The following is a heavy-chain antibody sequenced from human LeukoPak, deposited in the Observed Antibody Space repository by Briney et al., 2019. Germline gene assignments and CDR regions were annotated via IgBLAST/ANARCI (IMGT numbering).Heavy chain of an antibody. J-gene: IGHJ4*02. Sequence: ASVKVSCKASGGTFSSYAISWVRQAPGQGLEWMGGIIPIFGTANYAQKFQGRVTMTRDTSISTAYMELSRLRSDDTAVYYCARARRGWIDYWGQGTLVTVSS. CDR2: IIPIFGTA. V-gene: IGHV1-69*05. CDR3: ARARRGWIDY. D-gene: IGHD3-10*01. CDR1: GGTFSSYA.